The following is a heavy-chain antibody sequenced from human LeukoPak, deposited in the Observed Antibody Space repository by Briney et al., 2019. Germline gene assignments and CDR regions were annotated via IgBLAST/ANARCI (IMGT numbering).Heavy chain of an antibody. CDR2: ISGSGGST. D-gene: IGHD3-10*01. V-gene: IGHV3-23*01. CDR1: GFTFSSYA. J-gene: IGHJ3*02. CDR3: AISSWGSGSYYNVVGAFDI. Sequence: PGGSLRLSCAASGFTFSSYAMSWVRQAPGKGLEWVSAISGSGGSTYYADSVKGRFTISRDNSKNTLYLQMNSLRAEDTAVYYCAISSWGSGSYYNVVGAFDIWGQGTMVTVSS.